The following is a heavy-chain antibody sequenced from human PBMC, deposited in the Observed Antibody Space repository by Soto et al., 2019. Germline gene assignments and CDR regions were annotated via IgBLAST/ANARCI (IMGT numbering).Heavy chain of an antibody. J-gene: IGHJ6*02. V-gene: IGHV4-4*07. D-gene: IGHD2-2*01. Sequence: QVHLQESGPGLVKPSETLSLICTVSGGSITSYYWSWVRQPVGKGLEWVGRIYSDGTTNYSPSLNSRVTMPLDTSKNQFSLWLSSVTAADTAIYYCSRVDCSNTNCRTRGMDVWGQGTTVTVSS. CDR2: IYSDGTT. CDR1: GGSITSYY. CDR3: SRVDCSNTNCRTRGMDV.